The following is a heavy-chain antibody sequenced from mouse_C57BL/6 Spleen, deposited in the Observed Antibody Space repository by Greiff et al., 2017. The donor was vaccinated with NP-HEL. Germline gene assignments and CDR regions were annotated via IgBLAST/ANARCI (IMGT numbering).Heavy chain of an antibody. D-gene: IGHD2-3*01. CDR2: IDPSDSYT. J-gene: IGHJ4*01. V-gene: IGHV1-69*01. CDR1: GYTFTSYW. CDR3: AREDGKKGMDY. Sequence: VKLQQPGAELVMPGASVKLSCKASGYTFTSYWMHWVKQRPGQGLEWIGEIDPSDSYTNYNQKFKGKSTLTVDKSSSTAYMQLSSLTSEDSAVYYCAREDGKKGMDYWGQGTSVTVSS.